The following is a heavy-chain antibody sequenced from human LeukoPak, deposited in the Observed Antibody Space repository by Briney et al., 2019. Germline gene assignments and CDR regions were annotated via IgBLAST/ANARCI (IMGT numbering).Heavy chain of an antibody. CDR3: ASSPRNHYYDSSGSDY. J-gene: IGHJ4*02. V-gene: IGHV1-46*01. CDR1: GYIFTSYY. D-gene: IGHD3-22*01. CDR2: INPSGGST. Sequence: GASVKVSCKASGYIFTSYYMHWVRQAPGQGLEWMGIINPSGGSTSYAQKFQGRVTMTRDTSTSTVYMELSSLRSEDTAVYYCASSPRNHYYDSSGSDYWGQGTLVTVSS.